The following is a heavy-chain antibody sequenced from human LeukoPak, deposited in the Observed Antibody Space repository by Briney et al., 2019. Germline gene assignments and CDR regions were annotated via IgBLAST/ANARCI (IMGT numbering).Heavy chain of an antibody. V-gene: IGHV1-2*06. CDR2: INPNSGGT. D-gene: IGHD4-17*01. J-gene: IGHJ4*02. CDR3: ARGNYGDYVGDY. Sequence: GASVKVSFKASGYTFTCYYMHWVRQAPGQGLEWMGRINPNSGGTNYAQKFQGRVTMTRDTSISTAYMELSRLRSDDTAVYYCARGNYGDYVGDYWGQGTLVTVSS. CDR1: GYTFTCYY.